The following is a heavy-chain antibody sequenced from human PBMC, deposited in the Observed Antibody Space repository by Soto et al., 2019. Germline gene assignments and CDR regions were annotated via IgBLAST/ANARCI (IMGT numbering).Heavy chain of an antibody. CDR3: ARRDGYPGTYYFDY. CDR1: GYTFTSYG. Sequence: ASVKVSCKASGYTFTSYGISWVRQAPGQGLEWMGWISAYNGNTNYAQKLQGRVTMTTDTSTSTAYMELRSLRSDDTAVYYCARRDGYPGTYYFDYWGQGTLVTVSS. V-gene: IGHV1-18*01. D-gene: IGHD5-12*01. CDR2: ISAYNGNT. J-gene: IGHJ4*02.